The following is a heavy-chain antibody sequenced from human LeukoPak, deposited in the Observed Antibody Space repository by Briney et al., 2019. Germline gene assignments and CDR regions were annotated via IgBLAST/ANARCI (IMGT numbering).Heavy chain of an antibody. CDR1: GGTFSSYA. CDR3: ARVAEYDSGGYRFDY. J-gene: IGHJ4*02. D-gene: IGHD3-22*01. V-gene: IGHV1-69*04. CDR2: IIPIFGIA. Sequence: ASVKVSCKASGGTFSSYAISWVRQAPGQGLEWMGRIIPIFGIANYAQKFQGRVTITADKSTSTAYMELSSLRSEDTAVYYCARVAEYDSGGYRFDYWGQGTLVTVSS.